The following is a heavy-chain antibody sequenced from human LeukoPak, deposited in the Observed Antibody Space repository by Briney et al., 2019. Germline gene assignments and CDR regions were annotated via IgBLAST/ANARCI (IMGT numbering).Heavy chain of an antibody. CDR2: INHSGST. J-gene: IGHJ4*02. CDR3: AAFGSGSYRYYFDY. D-gene: IGHD3-10*01. CDR1: GGPFSGYY. Sequence: SETLSLTCAVYGGPFSGYYWSWIRQPPGKGLEWIGEINHSGSTNYNPSLKSRVTISVDTSKNQFSLKLSSVTAADTAVYYCAAFGSGSYRYYFDYWGQGTLVTVSS. V-gene: IGHV4-34*01.